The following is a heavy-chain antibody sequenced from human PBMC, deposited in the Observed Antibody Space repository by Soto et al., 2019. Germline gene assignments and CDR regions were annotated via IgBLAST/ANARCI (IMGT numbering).Heavy chain of an antibody. Sequence: ASVKVSCKAAGYTFTSYGISWVRQAPGQGLEWMGWISAYNGNTNYAQKLQGRVTMTTDTSTSTAYMELRSLRSDDTAVYYCARDWYPDYYDSSGYYLFLGYWGQGTLVTVSS. CDR2: ISAYNGNT. J-gene: IGHJ4*02. D-gene: IGHD3-22*01. V-gene: IGHV1-18*04. CDR1: GYTFTSYG. CDR3: ARDWYPDYYDSSGYYLFLGY.